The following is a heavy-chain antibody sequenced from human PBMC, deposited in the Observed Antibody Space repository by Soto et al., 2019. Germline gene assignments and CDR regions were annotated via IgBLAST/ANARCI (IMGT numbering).Heavy chain of an antibody. CDR1: GGTFSSYA. V-gene: IGHV1-69*13. D-gene: IGHD3-16*01. CDR3: ATSGGFRDGYNRPFDY. CDR2: IIPIFGTA. J-gene: IGHJ4*02. Sequence: ASVKVSCKASGGTFSSYAISWVRQAPGQGLEWMGGIIPIFGTANYAQKFQGRVTITADESTSTAYMELSSLRSEDTAVYYCATSGGFRDGYNRPFDYWGQGTLVTVSS.